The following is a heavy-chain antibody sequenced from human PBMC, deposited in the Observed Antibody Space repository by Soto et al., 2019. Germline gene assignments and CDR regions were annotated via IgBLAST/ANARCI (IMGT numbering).Heavy chain of an antibody. CDR2: ISSNGVGT. J-gene: IGHJ6*03. Sequence: GGSLRLSCAASGFTFSNSDMNWVHQAPGKGLEYVSGISSNGVGTYYANSVQGRFTISRDNSKNTVYLQMGSLRPEDMAVYYCARRARPDFYYMDVWGKGTTVTVSS. CDR1: GFTFSNSD. V-gene: IGHV3-64*01. CDR3: ARRARPDFYYMDV. D-gene: IGHD6-6*01.